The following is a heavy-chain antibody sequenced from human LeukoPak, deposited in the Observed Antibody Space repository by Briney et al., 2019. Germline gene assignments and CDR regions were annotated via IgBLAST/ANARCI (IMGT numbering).Heavy chain of an antibody. V-gene: IGHV3-21*01. CDR2: ISSSSRYI. Sequence: PGGSLRLSCAASGFTFSSYSMNWVRQAPGKGLEWVSSISSSSRYIYYADSVKGRFTISRDNAKNSLYLKMNSLRAEDTAVYYCARSGYYDSSGYPFDYWGQGTLVTVSS. D-gene: IGHD3-22*01. J-gene: IGHJ4*02. CDR1: GFTFSSYS. CDR3: ARSGYYDSSGYPFDY.